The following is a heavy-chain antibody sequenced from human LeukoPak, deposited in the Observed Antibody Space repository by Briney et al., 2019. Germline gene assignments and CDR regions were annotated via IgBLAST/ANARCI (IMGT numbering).Heavy chain of an antibody. D-gene: IGHD1-14*01. J-gene: IGHJ4*02. CDR2: INSNGDNT. Sequence: GSLRLSCAASGFTFSSSVMHWVRQAPGKGLEYVSAINSNGDNTYYANSVKGRFTISRDNSKNTLYLQMGSLRTEDMAVYYCARGEPATSPFDSWGQGTLVTVSS. CDR3: ARGEPATSPFDS. V-gene: IGHV3-64*01. CDR1: GFTFSSSV.